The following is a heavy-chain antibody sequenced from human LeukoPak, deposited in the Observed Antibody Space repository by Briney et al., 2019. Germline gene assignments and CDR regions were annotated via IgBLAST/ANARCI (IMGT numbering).Heavy chain of an antibody. Sequence: GGSLRLSCAASGFSFGAYGMHWVRQAPGKGLEWVAFIGYLGSNKYYADSVKGRFTISRDTSKNTLYLQMNSLRPEDTAVYYCAKGGKNVFYWGQGTLVTVSS. D-gene: IGHD3-16*01. CDR2: IGYLGSNK. V-gene: IGHV3-30*02. CDR1: GFSFGAYG. J-gene: IGHJ4*02. CDR3: AKGGKNVFY.